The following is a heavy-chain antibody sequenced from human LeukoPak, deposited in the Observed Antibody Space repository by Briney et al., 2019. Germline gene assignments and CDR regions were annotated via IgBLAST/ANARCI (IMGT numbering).Heavy chain of an antibody. D-gene: IGHD2-15*01. J-gene: IGHJ5*02. CDR2: IYTSGST. Sequence: SETLSLTCTVSGGSISSYYWSWIRQPAGKGLEWIGRIYTSGSTNYNLSLKSRVTMSVDTSKNQFSLKLSSVTAADTAVYYCARDTGYCSGGSCYFVDWFDPWGQGTLVTVSS. CDR3: ARDTGYCSGGSCYFVDWFDP. V-gene: IGHV4-4*07. CDR1: GGSISSYY.